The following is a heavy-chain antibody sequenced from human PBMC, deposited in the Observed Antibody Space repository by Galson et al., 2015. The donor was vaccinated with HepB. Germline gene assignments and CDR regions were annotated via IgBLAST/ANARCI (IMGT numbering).Heavy chain of an antibody. J-gene: IGHJ4*02. CDR1: GFTYNNYA. Sequence: SLRLSCAASGFTYNNYAMHWVRQAPGKGLEWVALISYDGSDKYYVDSMKGRFTISRDNSKNTLYLQMNSLRVEDTAVYYCVRGRYYYDSSGYLDYWGQGTLVSVSS. D-gene: IGHD3-22*01. V-gene: IGHV3-30*04. CDR2: ISYDGSDK. CDR3: VRGRYYYDSSGYLDY.